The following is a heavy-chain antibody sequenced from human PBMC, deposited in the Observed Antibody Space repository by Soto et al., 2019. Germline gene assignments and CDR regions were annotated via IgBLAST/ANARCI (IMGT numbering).Heavy chain of an antibody. CDR3: ASGGSSLNFDS. J-gene: IGHJ4*02. D-gene: IGHD6-6*01. CDR1: GFTFRSYW. CDR2: ITSDGSST. Sequence: EVQLVESGGGLVQPGGSLRLSCAASGFTFRSYWMQWVRQAPGKGLVWVSWITSDGSSTSYADSVKGRFTISRDNAKNTRYLQMNSLRAEDTAVYYCASGGSSLNFDSWGQGTLVTVSS. V-gene: IGHV3-74*01.